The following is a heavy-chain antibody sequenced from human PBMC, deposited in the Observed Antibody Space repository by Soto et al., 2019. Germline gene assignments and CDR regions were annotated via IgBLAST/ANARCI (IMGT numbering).Heavy chain of an antibody. CDR3: ARGFGSGSYAVDY. D-gene: IGHD3-10*01. J-gene: IGHJ4*02. V-gene: IGHV1-69*02. CDR1: GGTFSSYI. Sequence: QVQLVQSGAEVKKPGSSVKVSCKASGGTFSSYIIIRVRQAPGQGLEWMGKIIPILGIANYAQQFQGRVTITADKSTSTAYMELSSLRSEDTAVYYCARGFGSGSYAVDYWGQGTLVTVSS. CDR2: IIPILGIA.